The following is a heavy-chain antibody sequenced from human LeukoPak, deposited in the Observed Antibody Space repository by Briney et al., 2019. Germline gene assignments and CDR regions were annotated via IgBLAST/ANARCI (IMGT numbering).Heavy chain of an antibody. CDR2: IYYSGST. D-gene: IGHD2-15*01. CDR1: GGSISSGDYY. Sequence: SETLSLTCTVSGGSISSGDYYWSWIRQPPGKGLEWTGYIYYSGSTYYNPSLKSRVTISVDTSKNQFSLKLSSVTAADTAVYYCVRMEVGYCSGGSCYDYWGQGTLVTVSS. V-gene: IGHV4-30-4*01. CDR3: VRMEVGYCSGGSCYDY. J-gene: IGHJ4*02.